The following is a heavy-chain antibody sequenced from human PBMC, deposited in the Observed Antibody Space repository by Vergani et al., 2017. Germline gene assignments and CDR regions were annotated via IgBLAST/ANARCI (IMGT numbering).Heavy chain of an antibody. D-gene: IGHD3-22*01. J-gene: IGHJ4*02. CDR3: AGPQGTSAYYYGGFDY. Sequence: EVQLLESGGDLVQPGGSLRLSCTASGFIFSTYAMSWVRQAPGKGLEWVSGISASGAPTYYADSVKGRFTISRDNSKNTLSRQMNSLTAEDTAIYYCAGPQGTSAYYYGGFDYWGQGILVTVSS. CDR1: GFIFSTYA. CDR2: ISASGAPT. V-gene: IGHV3-23*01.